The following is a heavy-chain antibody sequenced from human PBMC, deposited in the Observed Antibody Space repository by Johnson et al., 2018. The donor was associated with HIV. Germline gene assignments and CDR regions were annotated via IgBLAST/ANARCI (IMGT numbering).Heavy chain of an antibody. D-gene: IGHD2-15*01. J-gene: IGHJ3*02. CDR2: ISSSGSTI. Sequence: QVQLVESGGGVVQPGRSLRLSCAASGFTFSDYYMSWIRQAPGKGLEWVSYISSSGSTIYYADSVKGRFTISRDNAKNSLYLQMNSLRAEDTALSYCVRGIVVVVAAGRADAFDIWGQGTMVTVSS. V-gene: IGHV3-11*01. CDR1: GFTFSDYY. CDR3: VRGIVVVVAAGRADAFDI.